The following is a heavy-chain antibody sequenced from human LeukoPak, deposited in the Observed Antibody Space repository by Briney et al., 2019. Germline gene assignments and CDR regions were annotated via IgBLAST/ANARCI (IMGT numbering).Heavy chain of an antibody. V-gene: IGHV3-7*01. CDR1: GFTFRNYW. Sequence: GGSLRLSCEASGFTFRNYWMSWVRQAPGKGLEWVANIKQDGSEKYYVDSVKGRFTISRDNAKNSLYLQMNSLRAEDTAIYYCAKPSIRGEDYFDYWGQGTLVTVSS. CDR3: AKPSIRGEDYFDY. CDR2: IKQDGSEK. J-gene: IGHJ4*02. D-gene: IGHD7-27*01.